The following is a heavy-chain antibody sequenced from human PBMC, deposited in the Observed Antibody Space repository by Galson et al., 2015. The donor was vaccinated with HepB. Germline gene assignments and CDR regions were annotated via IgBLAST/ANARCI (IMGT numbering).Heavy chain of an antibody. D-gene: IGHD5-18*01. CDR1: GYTFTSYY. J-gene: IGHJ3*02. Sequence: SVKVSCKASGYTFTSYYMHWVRQAPGQGLEWMGRIIPILGIANYAQKFQGRVTITADKSTSTAYMELSSLRSEDTAVYYCARVSDTAMGYDAFDIWGQGTMVTVSS. CDR3: ARVSDTAMGYDAFDI. CDR2: IIPILGIA. V-gene: IGHV1-69*04.